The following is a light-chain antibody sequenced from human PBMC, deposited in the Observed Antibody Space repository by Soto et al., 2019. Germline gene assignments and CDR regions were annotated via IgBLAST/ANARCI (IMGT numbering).Light chain of an antibody. CDR2: LNSDGSH. V-gene: IGLV4-69*01. CDR3: QTGGTGIQV. CDR1: SGHSSYA. Sequence: QSVLTQSPSASASLGASVKLTCTLSSGHSSYAIAWHQQQPEKGPRYLMKLNSDGSHSKGDGIPDRFSGSSSGAERYLTISSRQSEDEADYYCQTGGTGIQVFGTGTTLTVL. J-gene: IGLJ1*01.